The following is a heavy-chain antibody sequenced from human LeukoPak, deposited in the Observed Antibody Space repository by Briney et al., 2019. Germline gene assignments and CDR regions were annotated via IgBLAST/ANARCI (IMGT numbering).Heavy chain of an antibody. V-gene: IGHV3-30*04. J-gene: IGHJ4*02. CDR1: GFTFSSYA. CDR2: ISYDGSNK. D-gene: IGHD3-10*01. CDR3: ARDRGFGSGRPYYFDY. Sequence: GGSLRLSCAASGFTFSSYAMHWVRQAPGKGLEWVAVISYDGSNKYYADSVKGRFTISRDNSKNTLYLQMNSLRAEDSAVYYCARDRGFGSGRPYYFDYWGQGTLVTVSS.